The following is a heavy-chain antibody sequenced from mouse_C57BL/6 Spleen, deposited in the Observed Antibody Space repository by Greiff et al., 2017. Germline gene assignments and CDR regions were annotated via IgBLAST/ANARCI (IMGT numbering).Heavy chain of an antibody. Sequence: EVQLQQSGAELVRPGASVKLSCTASGFNIKDYYMHWVKQRPEQGLEWIGRIDPEDGDTEYAPKFQGKATMTSDTSSNTAYLQLSSLTSEDTDVYYCTHGSRDYCYAMDYWGQGTSVTVSS. CDR3: THGSRDYCYAMDY. CDR2: IDPEDGDT. D-gene: IGHD1-1*01. CDR1: GFNIKDYY. V-gene: IGHV14-1*01. J-gene: IGHJ4*01.